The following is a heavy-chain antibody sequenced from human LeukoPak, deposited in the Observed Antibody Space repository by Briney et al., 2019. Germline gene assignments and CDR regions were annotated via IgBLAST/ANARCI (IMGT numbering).Heavy chain of an antibody. J-gene: IGHJ4*02. CDR1: GGSVMNYA. Sequence: ASVKVSCKAFGGSVMNYAVSWMRQAPGQRLEWMGGIIPFFGTPNYAQRFQDRLTIIADEITGTAYMELSRLTSEDTAVYFCARSLDDSSGYYPPGFDIWGQGTLVTVSS. V-gene: IGHV1-69*13. CDR2: IIPFFGTP. CDR3: ARSLDDSSGYYPPGFDI. D-gene: IGHD3-22*01.